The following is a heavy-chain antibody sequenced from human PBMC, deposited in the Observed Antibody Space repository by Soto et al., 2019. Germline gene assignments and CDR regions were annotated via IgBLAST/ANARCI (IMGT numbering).Heavy chain of an antibody. CDR3: AKGRLRQQLVL. V-gene: IGHV3-30*18. D-gene: IGHD6-13*01. CDR1: GFTFSSYG. CDR2: ISYDGSNK. J-gene: IGHJ4*02. Sequence: QVQLVESGGGVVQPGRSLRLSCAASGFTFSSYGMHWVRQAPGKGLEWVAVISYDGSNKYCADSVKGRFTISRDNSKNTLYLQMNSLRAEDTAVYYCAKGRLRQQLVLWGQGTLVTVSS.